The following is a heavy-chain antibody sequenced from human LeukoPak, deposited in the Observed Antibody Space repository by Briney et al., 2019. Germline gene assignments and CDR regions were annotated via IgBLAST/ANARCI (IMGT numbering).Heavy chain of an antibody. D-gene: IGHD5-18*01. V-gene: IGHV3-30*04. CDR1: AFTFSTYS. J-gene: IGHJ3*02. CDR3: ATDTAMVTSAFDI. Sequence: GGSLRLSCAASAFTFSTYSMHWVRQAPGKGLEWVAVISYDGSNKYYADSVKGRFTISRDNSKNTLYLQMNSLRAEDTAVYYCATDTAMVTSAFDIWGQGTMVTVSS. CDR2: ISYDGSNK.